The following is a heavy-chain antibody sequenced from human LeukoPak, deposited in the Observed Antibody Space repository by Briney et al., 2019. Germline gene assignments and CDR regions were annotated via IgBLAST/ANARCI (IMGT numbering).Heavy chain of an antibody. V-gene: IGHV3-66*01. CDR1: GFTVRSNY. CDR2: IYSGGST. CDR3: ARELATKDDYVWGNILGY. Sequence: GGSLRLSCAASGFTVRSNYMSWVRQAPGKGLEWVSVIYSGGSTYYADSVKGRFTISRDNSKNTLYLQMNSLRAEDTAVYYCARELATKDDYVWGNILGYWGQGTLVTVSS. D-gene: IGHD3-16*01. J-gene: IGHJ4*02.